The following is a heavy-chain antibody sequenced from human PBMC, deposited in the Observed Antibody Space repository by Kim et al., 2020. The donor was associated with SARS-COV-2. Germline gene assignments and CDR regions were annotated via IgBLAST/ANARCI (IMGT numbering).Heavy chain of an antibody. CDR1: GDTVSGDSTAKYY. CDR2: VYYTGTT. J-gene: IGHJ4*02. D-gene: IGHD1-26*01. Sequence: SETLSLTRTVSGDTVSGDSTAKYYWSWIRQSPGKGPEWIGYVYYTGTTNYNSSLKSRITISVDTSNNQFSLKLSSVTAADTAVYYCARSVLSGNYEFYFDYWGQGTRVTVSS. CDR3: ARSVLSGNYEFYFDY. V-gene: IGHV4-61*01.